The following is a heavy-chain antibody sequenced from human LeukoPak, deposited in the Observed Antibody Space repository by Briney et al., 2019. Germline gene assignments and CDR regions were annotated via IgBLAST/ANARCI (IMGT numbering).Heavy chain of an antibody. Sequence: GGSLRLPCAASGFTFSGSAIHWVRQASGKGLDWVGRIRTKPNSYATAYPASVKGRFTISRDDSKNTAYLQMNSLKTEDTAVYYCTTDNFWSGYYNYYYYMDVWGKGTTVTVSS. CDR1: GFTFSGSA. J-gene: IGHJ6*03. CDR3: TTDNFWSGYYNYYYYMDV. V-gene: IGHV3-73*01. CDR2: IRTKPNSYAT. D-gene: IGHD3-3*01.